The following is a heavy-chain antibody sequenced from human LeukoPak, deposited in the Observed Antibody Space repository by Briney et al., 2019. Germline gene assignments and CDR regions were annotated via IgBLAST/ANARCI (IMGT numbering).Heavy chain of an antibody. J-gene: IGHJ4*02. Sequence: ASVKVSCKASGYTSTNYGISWVRQAPGQGLEGMGWISINRGNTNYAQKFQGRVSMTTDTSTSTAYMELRSLRSDDTAVYYCARDHSRVAGNNDYWGQGTLVTVSS. D-gene: IGHD6-19*01. CDR3: ARDHSRVAGNNDY. CDR1: GYTSTNYG. V-gene: IGHV1-18*01. CDR2: ISINRGNT.